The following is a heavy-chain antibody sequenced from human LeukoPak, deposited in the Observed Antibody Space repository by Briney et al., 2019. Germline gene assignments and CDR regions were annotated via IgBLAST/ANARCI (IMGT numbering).Heavy chain of an antibody. J-gene: IGHJ4*02. D-gene: IGHD6-19*01. CDR1: GGSISTYY. Sequence: PSETLSLTCTVPGGSISTYYWSWIRQPVGKGLEWIGYIYYNESTNYNPSVKSRVTISVDTSKNQFSLKLSSMTAADTAIYYCSRQRNGGSGWYSLSFDYWGQGTLVTVSS. CDR2: IYYNEST. V-gene: IGHV4-59*08. CDR3: SRQRNGGSGWYSLSFDY.